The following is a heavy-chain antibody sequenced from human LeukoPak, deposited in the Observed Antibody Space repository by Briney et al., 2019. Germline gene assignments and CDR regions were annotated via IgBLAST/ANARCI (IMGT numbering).Heavy chain of an antibody. V-gene: IGHV4-34*01. CDR3: ARDWSSGGVDY. CDR1: GGSFSGYY. D-gene: IGHD6-19*01. CDR2: INHSGST. Sequence: SETLSLTCDVYGGSFSGYYWSWIRQPPGKGLVWIGEINHSGSTNYNPSLKSRVTISVDTSRNQFSLKLTSVTAADTAVYYCARDWSSGGVDYWGQGTLVTVSS. J-gene: IGHJ4*02.